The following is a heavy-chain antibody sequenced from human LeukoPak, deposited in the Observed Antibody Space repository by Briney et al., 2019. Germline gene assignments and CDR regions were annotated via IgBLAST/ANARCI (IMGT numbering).Heavy chain of an antibody. D-gene: IGHD6-13*01. Sequence: SETLSLTCAVYGGSFSGYYWSWIRQPPGKGLEWIGEINHSGSTNYNPSLKSRATISVDTSKNQFSLKLSSVTAADTAVYYCARALGAAGLDYWGQGTLVTVSS. V-gene: IGHV4-34*01. J-gene: IGHJ4*02. CDR2: INHSGST. CDR1: GGSFSGYY. CDR3: ARALGAAGLDY.